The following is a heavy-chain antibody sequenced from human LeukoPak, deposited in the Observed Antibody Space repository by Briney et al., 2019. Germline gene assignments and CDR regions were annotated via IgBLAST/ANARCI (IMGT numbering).Heavy chain of an antibody. CDR1: GFTFSSYS. CDR3: ARALRYFDWPDSYYYYMDV. D-gene: IGHD3-9*01. CDR2: ISSSSSYI. Sequence: GGSLRLSCAASGFTFSSYSMNWVRQAPGKGLEWVSSISSSSSYIYYADSVKGRFTISRDNAKNSLYLQMNSLRAEDTAVYYCARALRYFDWPDSYYYYMDVWGKGTTVTVSS. V-gene: IGHV3-21*01. J-gene: IGHJ6*03.